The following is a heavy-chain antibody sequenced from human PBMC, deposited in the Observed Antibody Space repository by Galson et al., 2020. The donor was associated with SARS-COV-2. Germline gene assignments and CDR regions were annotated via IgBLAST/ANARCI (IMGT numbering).Heavy chain of an antibody. CDR2: IYYSGST. V-gene: IGHV4-39*01. D-gene: IGHD3-22*01. CDR3: ASDSSEWYYFDY. J-gene: IGHJ4*02. Sequence: ASETLSLTCTVSGGSISSSNYYWGWIRQPPGKGLEWIGSIYYSGSTYYNPSLKSRVTISVDTSKNQFSLKLSSVTAADTAVYYCASDSSEWYYFDYWGQGTLVTVSS. CDR1: GGSISSSNYY.